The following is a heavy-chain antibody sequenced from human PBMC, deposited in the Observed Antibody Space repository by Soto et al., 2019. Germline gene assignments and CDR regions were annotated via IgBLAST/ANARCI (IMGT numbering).Heavy chain of an antibody. Sequence: SETLSLTCTVSGGSISSYRWSWIRQPPGKGPEWIGYIYESGRTYYKPSLKSRASISMDKSRNQFSVRLTSVTAAGTAVYFCARGDRYSGSFSDYFDPWGQGTLVTVSS. CDR1: GGSISSYR. J-gene: IGHJ5*02. D-gene: IGHD1-26*01. V-gene: IGHV4-59*12. CDR3: ARGDRYSGSFSDYFDP. CDR2: IYESGRT.